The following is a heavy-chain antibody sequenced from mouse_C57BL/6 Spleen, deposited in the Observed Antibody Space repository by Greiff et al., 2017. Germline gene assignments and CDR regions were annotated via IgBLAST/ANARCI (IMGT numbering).Heavy chain of an antibody. J-gene: IGHJ1*03. Sequence: VQLQQPGAELVRPGSSVKLSCKASGYTFTSYWMDWVKQRPGQGLEWIGNIYPSDSETHYNQKFKDKATLTVDKSSSTAYMQLRSLTSEDDAVYYCARNGGSSGYFDVWGTGTTVTVSS. V-gene: IGHV1-61*01. CDR3: ARNGGSSGYFDV. CDR2: IYPSDSET. CDR1: GYTFTSYW. D-gene: IGHD1-1*01.